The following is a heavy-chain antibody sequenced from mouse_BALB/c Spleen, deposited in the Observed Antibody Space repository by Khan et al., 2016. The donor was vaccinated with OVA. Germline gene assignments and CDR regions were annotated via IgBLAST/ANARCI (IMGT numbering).Heavy chain of an antibody. V-gene: IGHV1-7*01. CDR3: VNHGSICGWFTY. J-gene: IGHJ3*01. CDR2: INPSSDYT. CDR1: GYTFTSYW. D-gene: IGHD1-1*01. Sequence: QVQLKESGAELAKPGASVKMSCKASGYTFTSYWMHWVKQRPGQGLEWIGYINPSSDYTEYNQKFKDKATLTADKSSSTAYMQLTSLTSEDSAVYYCVNHGSICGWFTYWGQGTLVTVSA.